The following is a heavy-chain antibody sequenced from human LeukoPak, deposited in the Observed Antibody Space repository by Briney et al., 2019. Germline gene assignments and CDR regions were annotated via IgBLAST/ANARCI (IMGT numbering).Heavy chain of an antibody. J-gene: IGHJ6*03. CDR1: GYTFTSYG. CDR2: ISAYNGNT. CDR3: AREGIWFGELFPRYMDV. Sequence: ASVKVSCKASGYTFTSYGISWVRQAPGQGLEWRGWISAYNGNTNYAQKLQGRVTMTTDTSTSTAYMELRSLRSDDTAVYYCAREGIWFGELFPRYMDVWGKGTTVTVSS. V-gene: IGHV1-18*01. D-gene: IGHD3-10*01.